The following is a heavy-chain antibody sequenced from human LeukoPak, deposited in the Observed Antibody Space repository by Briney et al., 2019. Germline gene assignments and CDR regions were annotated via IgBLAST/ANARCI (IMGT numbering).Heavy chain of an antibody. V-gene: IGHV3-9*01. CDR2: ISWNSGSI. CDR3: AKASYYYDSSGPDY. J-gene: IGHJ4*02. D-gene: IGHD3-22*01. Sequence: GGSLRLSCAASGFTFDDYAMHWVRQAPGKGLERVSGISWNSGSIGYADSVKGRFTISRDNTKNSLYLQMNSLRAEDTALYYCAKASYYYDSSGPDYWGQGTLVTVSS. CDR1: GFTFDDYA.